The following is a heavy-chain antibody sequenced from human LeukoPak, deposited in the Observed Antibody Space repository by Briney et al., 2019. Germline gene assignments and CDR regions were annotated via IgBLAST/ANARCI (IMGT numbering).Heavy chain of an antibody. D-gene: IGHD5-24*01. J-gene: IGHJ4*02. CDR3: ARLGQRWLQLGYFDY. CDR1: GFTFSSYW. CDR2: IKQDGSEK. V-gene: IGHV3-7*01. Sequence: GGSLRLSCAASGFTFSSYWMSWVRQAPGKGLEGVANIKQDGSEKYYVDSVKGRFTISRDNAKNSVYLQMNSLRAEDTAVYYCARLGQRWLQLGYFDYWGQGTLVTVSS.